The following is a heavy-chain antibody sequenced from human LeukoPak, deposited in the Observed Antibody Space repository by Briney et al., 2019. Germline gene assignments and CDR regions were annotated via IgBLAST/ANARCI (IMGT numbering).Heavy chain of an antibody. Sequence: GGSLRLSCAASGFTVSSNYMSWVRQAPGKGLEWVSVIYSGGTTYYADSVKGRFTISRDNSKNTLDLQMNSLRVEDTAVYYCARDIGSGNYFDFWGQGTLVTVSS. J-gene: IGHJ4*02. CDR2: IYSGGTT. V-gene: IGHV3-53*01. CDR3: ARDIGSGNYFDF. CDR1: GFTVSSNY. D-gene: IGHD1-26*01.